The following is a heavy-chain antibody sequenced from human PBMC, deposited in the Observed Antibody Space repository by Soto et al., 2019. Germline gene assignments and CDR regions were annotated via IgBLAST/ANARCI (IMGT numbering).Heavy chain of an antibody. J-gene: IGHJ4*02. CDR3: ATSRDGYSAAAADY. V-gene: IGHV3-33*01. Sequence: GGSLGLSCAASGFTFSSYGMHWVRQAPGKGLEWVAVIWYDGSNKYYADSVKGRFTISRDNSKNTLYLQMNSLRAEDTAVYYCATSRDGYSAAAADYWGQGTLVTVSS. CDR1: GFTFSSYG. D-gene: IGHD6-13*01. CDR2: IWYDGSNK.